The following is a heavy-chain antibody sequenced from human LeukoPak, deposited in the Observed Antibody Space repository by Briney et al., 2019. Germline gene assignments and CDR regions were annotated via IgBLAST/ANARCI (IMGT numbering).Heavy chain of an antibody. CDR1: GGSISGNYY. CDR2: IFYSGES. J-gene: IGHJ5*02. V-gene: IGHV4-39*02. CDR3: ARVPGPNWFDP. Sequence: PSETLSLTCTVSGGSISGNYYWGWIRQPPGKGLEWIASIFYSGESNKSPSLKNRVTVSVDTSKNHFSLKLSSVTAADTAVYYCARVPGPNWFDPWGQGTLVTVSS.